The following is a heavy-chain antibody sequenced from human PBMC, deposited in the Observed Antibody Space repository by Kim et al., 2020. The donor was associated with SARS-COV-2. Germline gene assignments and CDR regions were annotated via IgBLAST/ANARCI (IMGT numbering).Heavy chain of an antibody. D-gene: IGHD2-2*01. CDR3: ARDPIRRYCSSTSCYYYYYGMDV. V-gene: IGHV3-33*01. J-gene: IGHJ6*02. CDR2: IWYDGSNK. Sequence: GGSLRLSCAASGFTFSSYGMHWVRQAPGKGLEWVAVIWYDGSNKYYADSVKGRFTISRDNSKNTLYLQMNSLRAEDTAVYYCARDPIRRYCSSTSCYYYYYGMDVWGQGTTVTVSS. CDR1: GFTFSSYG.